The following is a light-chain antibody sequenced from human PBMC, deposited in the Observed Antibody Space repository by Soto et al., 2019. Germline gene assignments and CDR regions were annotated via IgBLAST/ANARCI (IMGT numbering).Light chain of an antibody. CDR2: WAS. CDR3: QQYYSTPLT. Sequence: DIVMTQSPDSLAVSLGERATINCKSSQSVLFSSNNNNYLAWYQQKPGQPPKLLIYWASTRESGVPDRFSGGGSGTNFTLTISSLQAEDVAVYYCQQYYSTPLTFGPGTKVDIK. V-gene: IGKV4-1*01. J-gene: IGKJ3*01. CDR1: QSVLFSSNNNNY.